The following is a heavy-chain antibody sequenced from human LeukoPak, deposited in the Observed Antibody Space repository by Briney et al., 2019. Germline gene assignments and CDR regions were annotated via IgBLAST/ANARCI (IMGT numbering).Heavy chain of an antibody. CDR2: ISGSGGST. CDR1: GFTFSSYG. J-gene: IGHJ4*02. CDR3: GRVAGYCGGDCYSGQDY. D-gene: IGHD2-21*02. Sequence: PGGSLRLSCAASGFTFSSYGMSWVRQAPGKGLEWVSAISGSGGSTYYADSVKGRFTISRGNSKNTLYLQMNSLRAEDTAVYYCGRVAGYCGGDCYSGQDYFGQGSLVTVSS. V-gene: IGHV3-23*01.